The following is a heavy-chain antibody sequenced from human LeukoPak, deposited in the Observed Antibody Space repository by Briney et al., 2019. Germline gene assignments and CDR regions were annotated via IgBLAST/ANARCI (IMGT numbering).Heavy chain of an antibody. CDR2: TSGSDGST. J-gene: IGHJ4*02. CDR1: GFTFSSYA. V-gene: IGHV3-23*01. D-gene: IGHD4-17*01. CDR3: AKDPRRVTTVTTFYFDY. Sequence: GGSLRLSCAASGFTFSSYAMSWVRQAPGKGLEWVSATSGSDGSTYYADSVKGRFTISRDNSKNTLYLQMNSLRAEDTAIYYCAKDPRRVTTVTTFYFDYWGQGTLVTVSS.